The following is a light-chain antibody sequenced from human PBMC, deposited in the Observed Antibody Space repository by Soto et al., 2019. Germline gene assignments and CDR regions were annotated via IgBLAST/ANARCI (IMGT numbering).Light chain of an antibody. CDR1: QSVSNN. Sequence: EIMMTQSPVTLSVSPGERATLSCRASQSVSNNLAWYQQKPGQAPRLFIYYASTRATGIPARFSGSGSGTEFTLTISSLQSEDFALYYCQQYHDWPPITFGQGTRLEIK. J-gene: IGKJ5*01. CDR2: YAS. CDR3: QQYHDWPPIT. V-gene: IGKV3-15*01.